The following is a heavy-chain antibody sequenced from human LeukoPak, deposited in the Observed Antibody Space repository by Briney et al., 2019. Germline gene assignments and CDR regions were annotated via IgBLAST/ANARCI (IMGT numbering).Heavy chain of an antibody. CDR2: ISGYNGNT. CDR1: GYTFTSYG. V-gene: IGHV1-18*01. Sequence: EASVKVSCKASGYTFTSYGISWVRQAPGQGLEWMGWISGYNGNTNYAQKLQGRVTMTTDTSTSTAYMELRSLRSDDTAVYYCARADYGSGSYYSGYWGQGTLVTVSS. D-gene: IGHD3-10*01. CDR3: ARADYGSGSYYSGY. J-gene: IGHJ4*02.